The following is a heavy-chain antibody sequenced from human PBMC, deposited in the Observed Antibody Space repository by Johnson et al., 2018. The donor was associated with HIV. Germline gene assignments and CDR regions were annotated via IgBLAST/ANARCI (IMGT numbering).Heavy chain of an antibody. J-gene: IGHJ3*02. V-gene: IGHV3-33*06. CDR3: AKGQSSGYPKDAFDI. Sequence: QEKLVESGGGVVQPGRSLRLSCAASGFTFSGYGMHWVRQAPGKGLEWVAVIWYDGSHKYSADSVKGRFTISRDNSKNTLYLQMNSLRTEDTAMYYCAKGQSSGYPKDAFDIWGQGTMVTVSS. D-gene: IGHD3-22*01. CDR1: GFTFSGYG. CDR2: IWYDGSHK.